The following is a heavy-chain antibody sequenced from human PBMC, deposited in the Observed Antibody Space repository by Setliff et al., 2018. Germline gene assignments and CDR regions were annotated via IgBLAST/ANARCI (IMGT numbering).Heavy chain of an antibody. D-gene: IGHD2-15*01. J-gene: IGHJ6*03. V-gene: IGHV1-69*13. CDR3: ARVRDCSGGICHRGFHHYMDV. Sequence: SVKVSCKASGGTFSSYAIDWVRQTPGQGLEWMGGIIPMFGTTNYAQRFRGRVTITADESTTTAYLELSSLRSEDTAVYYCARVRDCSGGICHRGFHHYMDVWGKGTTVTVSS. CDR1: GGTFSSYA. CDR2: IIPMFGTT.